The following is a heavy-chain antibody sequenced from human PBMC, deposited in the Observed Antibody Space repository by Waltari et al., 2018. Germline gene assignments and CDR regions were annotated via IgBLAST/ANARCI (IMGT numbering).Heavy chain of an antibody. D-gene: IGHD2-2*01. CDR3: AKALVPAAVNWFDP. CDR1: GFTFSSYG. Sequence: QVQLVQSGAEVKKPGGSLRLSCAASGFTFSSYGMHWVRQAPGKGLEWVAFIRYDGSNKYYADSVKGRFTISRDNSKNTLYLQMNSLRAEDTAVYYCAKALVPAAVNWFDPWGQGTLVTVSS. V-gene: IGHV3-30*02. CDR2: IRYDGSNK. J-gene: IGHJ5*02.